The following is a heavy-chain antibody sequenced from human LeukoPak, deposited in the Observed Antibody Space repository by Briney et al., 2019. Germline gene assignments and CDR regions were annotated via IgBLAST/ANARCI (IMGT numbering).Heavy chain of an antibody. CDR2: ISGSGGST. V-gene: IGHV3-23*01. J-gene: IGHJ4*02. Sequence: PGGSLRLSCTASGFTFSDYWMTWVRQAPGKGLEWVSAISGSGGSTYYADSVKGRFTISRDNSKNTLYLQMNSLRAEDTAVYYCAKKRSRIAVAGVDYWGQGTLVTVSS. CDR3: AKKRSRIAVAGVDY. D-gene: IGHD6-19*01. CDR1: GFTFSDYW.